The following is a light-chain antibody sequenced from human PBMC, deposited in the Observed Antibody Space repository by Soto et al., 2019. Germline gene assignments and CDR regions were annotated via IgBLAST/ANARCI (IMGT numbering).Light chain of an antibody. J-gene: IGKJ4*01. CDR2: AAS. Sequence: DIQMTQTPSSLAASVGDRVTITCRASQLISSWLVWYQQKPGHAPKLLIYAASNLQSGVPSRFSGGASGTEFTLPISSLQPEDLATYYCQQASIFPSSFGGGTEVKIK. CDR1: QLISSW. CDR3: QQASIFPSS. V-gene: IGKV1-12*02.